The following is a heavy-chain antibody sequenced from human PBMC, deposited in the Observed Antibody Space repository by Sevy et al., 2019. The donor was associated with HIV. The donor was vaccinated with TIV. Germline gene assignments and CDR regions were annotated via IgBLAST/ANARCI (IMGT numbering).Heavy chain of an antibody. CDR2: IKQDESEK. CDR3: AKGNSGSFDY. D-gene: IGHD3-22*01. J-gene: IGHJ4*02. Sequence: GGSLRLSCAASGFTFSHYALHWVRQAPGKGLEWVANIKQDESEKYYVASVKGRFTISRDNAKNSVYLEMNSLRPEDTAIYYCAKGNSGSFDYWGQGTLVTVSS. V-gene: IGHV3-7*01. CDR1: GFTFSHYA.